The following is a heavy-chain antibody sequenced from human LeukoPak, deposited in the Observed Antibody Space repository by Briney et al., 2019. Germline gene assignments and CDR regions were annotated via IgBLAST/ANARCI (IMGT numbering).Heavy chain of an antibody. CDR2: MNPNSGNT. CDR1: GYTFTSYD. V-gene: IGHV1-8*03. CDR3: ARVRAARRPYYYYMDV. J-gene: IGHJ6*03. D-gene: IGHD6-6*01. Sequence: ASVKVSCKASGYTFTSYDINWVRQATGQGLEWMGWMNPNSGNTGYAQKFQGRVTITRNTSMSTAYMELSSLRSEDTAVYYCARVRAARRPYYYYMDVWGKGTTVTVSS.